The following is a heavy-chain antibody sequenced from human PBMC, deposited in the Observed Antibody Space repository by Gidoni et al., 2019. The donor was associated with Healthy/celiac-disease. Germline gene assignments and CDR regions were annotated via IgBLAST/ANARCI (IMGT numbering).Heavy chain of an antibody. CDR2: ISGSGGST. V-gene: IGHV3-23*04. Sequence: EVQLVESGGGLVQPGGSLRLSCAASGFTFSSYAMRWVRQAPGKGLEWVSAISGSGGSTYYADSVKGRFTISRDNSKNTLYLQMNSLRAEDTAVYYCAKRCSSTSCHMRGGYYFDYWGQGTLVTVSS. J-gene: IGHJ4*02. CDR1: GFTFSSYA. D-gene: IGHD2-2*02. CDR3: AKRCSSTSCHMRGGYYFDY.